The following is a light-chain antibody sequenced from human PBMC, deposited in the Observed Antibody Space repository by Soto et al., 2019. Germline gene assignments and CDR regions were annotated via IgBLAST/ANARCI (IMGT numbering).Light chain of an antibody. V-gene: IGKV1-8*01. Sequence: AIRMTQSPSSRSASTGDRVTVTCRASQGISSYSAWYQQKPGKAPKLLIYDASALPRGVPSRFSGSGSGTKFTLTIASLQPDDFATYYCQQYETFSGTFGPGTKVDI. CDR1: QGISSY. J-gene: IGKJ1*01. CDR2: DAS. CDR3: QQYETFSGT.